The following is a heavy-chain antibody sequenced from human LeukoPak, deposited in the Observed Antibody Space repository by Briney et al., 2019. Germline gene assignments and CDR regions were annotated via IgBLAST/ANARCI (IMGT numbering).Heavy chain of an antibody. CDR2: INPNSGGT. Sequence: GASVEVSCKASGYTFTGYYMHWVRQAPGQGLEWMGWINPNSGGTNYAQKFQGRVTMTRDTSISTAYMELSRLRSDDTAVYYCARDLAVSGELLQVYWGQGTLVTVSS. CDR1: GYTFTGYY. D-gene: IGHD1-26*01. CDR3: ARDLAVSGELLQVY. V-gene: IGHV1-2*02. J-gene: IGHJ4*02.